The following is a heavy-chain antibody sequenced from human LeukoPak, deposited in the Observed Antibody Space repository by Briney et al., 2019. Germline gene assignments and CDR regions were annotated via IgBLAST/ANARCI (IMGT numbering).Heavy chain of an antibody. CDR1: GYTFTGYY. CDR2: INPNSGGT. V-gene: IGHV1-2*02. J-gene: IGHJ3*02. Sequence: ASVKVSCKASGYTFTGYYMHWVRQAPGQGLEWMGWINPNSGGTNYAQKFQGRVTMTRDTSISTAYMELSSLRSEDTAVYYCARDAPNGGYDSENAFDIWGQGTMVTVSS. CDR3: ARDAPNGGYDSENAFDI. D-gene: IGHD5-12*01.